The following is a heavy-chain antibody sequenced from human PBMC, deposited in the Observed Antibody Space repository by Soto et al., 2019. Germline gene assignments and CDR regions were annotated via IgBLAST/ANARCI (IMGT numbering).Heavy chain of an antibody. D-gene: IGHD2-8*01. Sequence: SGPTLVNPTQTLTLTCTFSGFSLSTSGMCVSWIRQPPGKALEWLALIDWDDDKYYSTSLKTRLTISKDTSKNQVVLTMTNMDPVDTATYYCARIGYCTSRHYYYGMDVWGQGTTVTVSS. J-gene: IGHJ6*02. CDR2: IDWDDDK. V-gene: IGHV2-70*01. CDR1: GFSLSTSGMC. CDR3: ARIGYCTSRHYYYGMDV.